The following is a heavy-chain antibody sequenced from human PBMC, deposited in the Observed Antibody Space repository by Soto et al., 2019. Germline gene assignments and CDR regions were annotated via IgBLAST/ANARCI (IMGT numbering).Heavy chain of an antibody. CDR3: ARDKAAAAKGVHFDY. V-gene: IGHV3-33*01. CDR1: GFIFNNYG. Sequence: GGSLRLSCATSGFIFNNYGMHWVRQAPGKGLEWVAVVWHDGKYKYYADSVRGRFTISRDKSNNTVFLQMDSLRAEDTAVYYCARDKAAAAKGVHFDYWGQGSLVTVSS. CDR2: VWHDGKYK. D-gene: IGHD6-13*01. J-gene: IGHJ4*02.